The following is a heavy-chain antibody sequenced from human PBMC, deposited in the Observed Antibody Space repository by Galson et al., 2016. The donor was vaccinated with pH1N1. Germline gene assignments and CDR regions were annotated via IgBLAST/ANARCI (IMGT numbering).Heavy chain of an antibody. D-gene: IGHD2-21*01. CDR2: INQDGSVK. CDR1: GFSLSSFW. V-gene: IGHV3-7*01. J-gene: IGHJ4*02. CDR3: ARAIAQGDSY. Sequence: SLRLSCAASGFSLSSFWMTWVRQAPGKGLEWVANINQDGSVKYYVDSVKGRFTTSRDSAKNSLYLQMDSLRAEDTARYYCARAIAQGDSYWGQGTLVTVSS.